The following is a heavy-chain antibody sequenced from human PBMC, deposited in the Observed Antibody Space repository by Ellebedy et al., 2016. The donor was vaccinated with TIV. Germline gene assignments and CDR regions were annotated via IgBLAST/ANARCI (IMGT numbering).Heavy chain of an antibody. CDR2: ISGSGGST. CDR1: GFTFSSYA. V-gene: IGHV3-23*01. CDR3: AKVHRGSVAVAGTFDY. D-gene: IGHD6-19*01. Sequence: GESLKISXAASGFTFSSYAMSWVRQAPGKGLEWVSAISGSGGSTYYADSVKGRFTISRDNSKNTLYLQMNSLRAEDTAVYYCAKVHRGSVAVAGTFDYWGQGTLVTVSS. J-gene: IGHJ4*02.